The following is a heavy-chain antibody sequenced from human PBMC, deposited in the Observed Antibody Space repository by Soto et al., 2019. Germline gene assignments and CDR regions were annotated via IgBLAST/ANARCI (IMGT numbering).Heavy chain of an antibody. J-gene: IGHJ6*02. V-gene: IGHV1-69*13. D-gene: IGHD3-16*02. CDR3: ARGMITFGGVIVIPETYYYYGMDV. CDR2: IIPIFGTA. Sequence: SVKVSCKASGGTFSSYAISWVRQAPGQGLEWMGGIIPIFGTANYAQKFQGRVTITADESTSTAYMELSSLRSEDTAVYYCARGMITFGGVIVIPETYYYYGMDVWGQGTTVTVS. CDR1: GGTFSSYA.